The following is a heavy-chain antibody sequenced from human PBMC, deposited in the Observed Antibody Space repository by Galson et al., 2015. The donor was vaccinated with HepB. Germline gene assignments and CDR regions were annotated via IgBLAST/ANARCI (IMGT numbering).Heavy chain of an antibody. CDR2: ISPGNDNT. V-gene: IGHV1-3*01. J-gene: IGHJ6*02. Sequence: SVKVSCKASGYTFTSYVIHWVRQAPGHRLEWMGWISPGNDNTKYSQQFQGRVTITRDTSASTAYVEVSSLRFEDTAVYYCASEKTVTELADYYYYYGMGFWGQGTTVTVSS. CDR1: GYTFTSYV. D-gene: IGHD4-11*01. CDR3: ASEKTVTELADYYYYYGMGF.